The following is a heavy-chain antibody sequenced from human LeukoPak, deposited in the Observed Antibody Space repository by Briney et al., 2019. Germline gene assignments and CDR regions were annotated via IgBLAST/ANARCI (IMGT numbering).Heavy chain of an antibody. CDR3: AGDLISGSGSLGY. V-gene: IGHV3-30*02. Sequence: GGSLRLSCGASGFTFSSYGMHWVRQAPGKGLEWVAFIRYDGSNKYYADSVKGRFTISRDNSKNTLYLQMNSLRAEDTAVYYCAGDLISGSGSLGYWGQGTLVTVSS. J-gene: IGHJ4*02. CDR2: IRYDGSNK. CDR1: GFTFSSYG. D-gene: IGHD3-10*01.